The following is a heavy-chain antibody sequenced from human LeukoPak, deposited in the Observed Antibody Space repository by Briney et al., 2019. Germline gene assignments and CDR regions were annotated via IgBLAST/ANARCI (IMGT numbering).Heavy chain of an antibody. Sequence: GGSLRLSCAASGFTFSSYSMNWVRQAPGKGLEWVSYISSSSTTIYYADSVKGRFTISRDNAKNSLFLQMNSLRDEDTAVYYCARDQSITIFGVVIRGDYWGQGTLVTVSS. V-gene: IGHV3-48*02. J-gene: IGHJ4*02. CDR2: ISSSSTTI. CDR1: GFTFSSYS. CDR3: ARDQSITIFGVVIRGDY. D-gene: IGHD3-3*01.